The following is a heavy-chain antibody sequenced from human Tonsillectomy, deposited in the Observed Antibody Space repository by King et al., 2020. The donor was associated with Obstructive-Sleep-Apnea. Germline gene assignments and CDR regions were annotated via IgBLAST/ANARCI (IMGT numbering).Heavy chain of an antibody. V-gene: IGHV4-39*07. CDR3: ARVYYDTFGYYYAGTWFDP. CDR1: GGSISSSSHY. Sequence: QLQESGPGLVKPSETLSLTCTVSGGSISSSSHYWGWIRQPPGMGLEWIGSIYYGGNSYYNPSLESRATISVDTSKNQFSLKLSSVTAADTAVYYCARVYYDTFGYYYAGTWFDPWGQGTLVTVSS. CDR2: IYYGGNS. J-gene: IGHJ5*02. D-gene: IGHD3-22*01.